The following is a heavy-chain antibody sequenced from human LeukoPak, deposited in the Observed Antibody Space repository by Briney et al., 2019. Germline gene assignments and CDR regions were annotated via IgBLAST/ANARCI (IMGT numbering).Heavy chain of an antibody. J-gene: IGHJ4*02. CDR1: GGSISSGSDY. V-gene: IGHV4-61*02. D-gene: IGHD1-26*01. Sequence: SQTLSLTCNVSGGSISSGSDYWSWIRQPAGKGLEWIGRIYTSGSTNYNPSLKSRATISVDTSKNQFSLKRTSVTAADTAVYYCARESLGPPYYFDYWGQGTLVTVSS. CDR2: IYTSGST. CDR3: ARESLGPPYYFDY.